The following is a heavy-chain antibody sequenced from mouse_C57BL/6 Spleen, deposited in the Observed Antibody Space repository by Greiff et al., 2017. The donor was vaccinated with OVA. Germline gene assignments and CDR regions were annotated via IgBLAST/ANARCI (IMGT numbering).Heavy chain of an antibody. D-gene: IGHD2-1*01. V-gene: IGHV5-16*01. CDR3: ARGGAYGNLGAMDY. CDR1: GSTFSDYY. Sequence: DVKLVESEGGLVQPGSSMKLSCTASGSTFSDYYMAWVRQVPEKGLEWVANINYDGSSTYYLDSLKSRFIISRDNAKNILYLQMSSLKSEDTATYYCARGGAYGNLGAMDYWGQGTSVTVSS. CDR2: INYDGSST. J-gene: IGHJ4*01.